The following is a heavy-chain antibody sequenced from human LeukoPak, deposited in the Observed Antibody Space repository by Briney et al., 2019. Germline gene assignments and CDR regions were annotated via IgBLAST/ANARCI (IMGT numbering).Heavy chain of an antibody. CDR1: GFTFSSYA. J-gene: IGHJ4*02. CDR3: AKGPPGIAVAGYFDY. V-gene: IGHV3-23*01. CDR2: ISGSGGST. Sequence: GSLRLSCAASGFTFSSYALSWVRQAPGKGLGWVSAISGSGGSTYYADFVKGRVTISRDNFKNTLYLQMNSLRAEDTAVYYCAKGPPGIAVAGYFDYWGQGTLVTVSS. D-gene: IGHD6-19*01.